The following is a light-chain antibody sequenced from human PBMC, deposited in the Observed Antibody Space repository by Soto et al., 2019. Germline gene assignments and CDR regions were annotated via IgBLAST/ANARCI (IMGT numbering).Light chain of an antibody. CDR3: QPYDSSLSGWV. J-gene: IGLJ3*02. CDR2: DNS. V-gene: IGLV1-40*01. CDR1: SSNIGAGYG. Sequence: QSVLAQPPSVSGAPGQRVTISCTGSSSNIGAGYGVHWYQQLPGTAPKLLIYDNSNRPSGVPDRFSSSKSGTSASLAITGVQDEDEADYHCQPYDSSLSGWVFGGGTKATVL.